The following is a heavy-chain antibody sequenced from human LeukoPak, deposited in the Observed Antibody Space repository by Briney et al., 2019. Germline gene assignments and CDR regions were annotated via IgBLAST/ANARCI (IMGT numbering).Heavy chain of an antibody. Sequence: GGSLRLSCAASGFTFSNYWMHWVRQAPGKGLVWVSRIKGDGSHTVYADSVKGRFTISRDNAKNTLYLQMKSLRDEGTAVYYCVRDWDHFDFDSWGQGTLVTVSS. CDR2: IKGDGSHT. J-gene: IGHJ5*01. CDR3: VRDWDHFDFDS. CDR1: GFTFSNYW. V-gene: IGHV3-74*01. D-gene: IGHD1-14*01.